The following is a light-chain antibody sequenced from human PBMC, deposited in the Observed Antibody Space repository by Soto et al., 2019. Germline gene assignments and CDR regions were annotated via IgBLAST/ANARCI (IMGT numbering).Light chain of an antibody. CDR2: GPS. CDR3: QQYNNWPLT. Sequence: EIVMTQSPATLSVSPGERATLSCRASQSVSSNLAWYQQKPGQAPRLLIYGPSTRATGIPARFSGSGSGTEFILTISSLQSEDFAVYYCQQYNNWPLTFGGGTKVEIK. J-gene: IGKJ4*01. V-gene: IGKV3-15*01. CDR1: QSVSSN.